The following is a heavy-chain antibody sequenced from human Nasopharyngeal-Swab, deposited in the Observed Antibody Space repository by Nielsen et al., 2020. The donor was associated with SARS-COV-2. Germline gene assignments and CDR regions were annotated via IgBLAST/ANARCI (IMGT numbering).Heavy chain of an antibody. CDR3: ASSPVVGRRFDP. V-gene: IGHV4-59*01. CDR2: IYYSGST. Sequence: RQAPGKGLEWIGYIYYSGSTNYNPSLKSRVTISVDTSKNQFSLKLSSVTAADTAVYYCASSPVVGRRFDPWGQGTLVTVSS. D-gene: IGHD2-15*01. J-gene: IGHJ5*02.